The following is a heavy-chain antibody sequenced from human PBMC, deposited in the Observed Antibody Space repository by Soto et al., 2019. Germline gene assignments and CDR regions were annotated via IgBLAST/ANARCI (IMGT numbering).Heavy chain of an antibody. CDR2: IYYSGST. CDR1: GDSISSYY. V-gene: IGHV4-59*08. Sequence: SETLSLTCTVSGDSISSYYWSWIRQPPGKGLEWIGYIYYSGSTNYNPSLKSRVTISVDTSKNQFSLKLSSVTAADTAVYYCARHFYYDSSGYLSGNFDYWGQGTLVTVSS. D-gene: IGHD3-22*01. CDR3: ARHFYYDSSGYLSGNFDY. J-gene: IGHJ4*02.